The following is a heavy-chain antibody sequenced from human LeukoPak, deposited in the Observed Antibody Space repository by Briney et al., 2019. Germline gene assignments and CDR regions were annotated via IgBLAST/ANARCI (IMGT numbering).Heavy chain of an antibody. CDR3: ARGGSSSWSPLDY. D-gene: IGHD6-13*01. V-gene: IGHV4-31*03. J-gene: IGHJ4*02. CDR1: GGSISSGGYY. CDR2: IYYSGST. Sequence: SETLSLTCTVSGGSISSGGYYWSWIRQHPGKGLEWIGYIYYSGSTYYNPSLKSRVTISVDTSKNQFSLKLSSVTAADTAVYYCARGGSSSWSPLDYWGQGTLVTVSS.